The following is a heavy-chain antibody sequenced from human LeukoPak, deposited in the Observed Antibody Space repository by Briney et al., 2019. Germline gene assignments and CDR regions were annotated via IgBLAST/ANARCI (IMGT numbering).Heavy chain of an antibody. CDR3: ATSWGPDTSAFRWGRDGMDV. V-gene: IGHV3-23*01. Sequence: GGSVRLSCAVSGLTFNNYAMSWVRQAPGKGLEWVSAISKSGDHTYYAASAKGRFTIYRDNSKNTQYLQMNSLRAEDTAVYYCATSWGPDTSAFRWGRDGMDVWGQGTTVIVS. J-gene: IGHJ6*02. CDR1: GLTFNNYA. D-gene: IGHD3-16*01. CDR2: ISKSGDHT.